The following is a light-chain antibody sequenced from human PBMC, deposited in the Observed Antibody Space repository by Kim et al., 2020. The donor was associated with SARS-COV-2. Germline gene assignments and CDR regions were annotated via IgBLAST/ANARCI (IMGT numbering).Light chain of an antibody. CDR1: SSY. CDR2: DAS. V-gene: IGKV3-11*01. Sequence: SSYLAWYQQKPGQAPRLLIYDASIRATGIPARFSGSGSGTDFTLTNSSLEPEDFAVYYCQQRSDWPPLTFGGGTKVEI. CDR3: QQRSDWPPLT. J-gene: IGKJ4*01.